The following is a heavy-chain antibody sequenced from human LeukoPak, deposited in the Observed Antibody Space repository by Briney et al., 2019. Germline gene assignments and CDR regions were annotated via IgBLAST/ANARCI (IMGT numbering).Heavy chain of an antibody. J-gene: IGHJ5*02. Sequence: SETLSLTCTVSGGSISSYYWSWVRQPAGKGLEWIGRIYTSGSTNYDPSLKSRVTMSVDTSKNQFSLKLSSVTAADTAVYYCARDEGGLGSSYDSSGYYYWFDPWGQGTLVTVSS. CDR1: GGSISSYY. D-gene: IGHD3-22*01. V-gene: IGHV4-4*07. CDR3: ARDEGGLGSSYDSSGYYYWFDP. CDR2: IYTSGST.